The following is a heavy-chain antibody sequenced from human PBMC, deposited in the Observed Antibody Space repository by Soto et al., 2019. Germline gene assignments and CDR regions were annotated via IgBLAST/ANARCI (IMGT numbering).Heavy chain of an antibody. CDR2: IWYDGSNK. CDR1: GFTLSSYV. D-gene: IGHD3-16*01. CDR3: AREAYLGDSSSSAFDM. Sequence: QVQVVESGGGVVQPGRSLRLSCTTPGFTLSSYVMHWVRQAPGKGLEWVAVIWYDGSNKYYADSVKGRFIISKDNSQNTLYLQMNSLRAEDTAVYYCAREAYLGDSSSSAFDMWGQGTRVTVSS. V-gene: IGHV3-33*01. J-gene: IGHJ3*02.